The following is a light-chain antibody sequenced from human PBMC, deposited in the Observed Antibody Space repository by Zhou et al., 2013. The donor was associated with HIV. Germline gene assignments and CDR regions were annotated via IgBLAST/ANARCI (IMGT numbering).Light chain of an antibody. CDR3: MQSIQLPPT. Sequence: DIVMTQTPLSLSVIPGQPASMSCKSSQSLLHRDGETKLYWYLQRPGQSPQLLIHEVSKRFTGVPERFIGSGSGTDFTLKISRVEAEAVGVYYCMQSIQLPPTFGQGTRLEIK. CDR1: QSLLHRDGETK. J-gene: IGKJ5*01. CDR2: EVS. V-gene: IGKV2D-29*02.